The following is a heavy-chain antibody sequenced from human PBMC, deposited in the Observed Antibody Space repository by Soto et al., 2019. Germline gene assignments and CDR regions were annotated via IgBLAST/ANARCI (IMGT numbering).Heavy chain of an antibody. CDR3: ARVVGATQKEFDY. D-gene: IGHD1-26*01. V-gene: IGHV3-7*01. Sequence: EVQLVESGGGLVQPGESLRLSCAASGFTFSSYWMTWVRQAPGKGLEWVANIKQDGSEKYYVDSVRGRFTMSRDNAKNSLYLQMNSLRAEDTAVYYCARVVGATQKEFDYWGQGTLVTVSS. CDR2: IKQDGSEK. J-gene: IGHJ4*02. CDR1: GFTFSSYW.